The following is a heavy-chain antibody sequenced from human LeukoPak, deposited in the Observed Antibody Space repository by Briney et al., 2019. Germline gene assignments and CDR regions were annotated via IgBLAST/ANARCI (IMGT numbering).Heavy chain of an antibody. CDR2: IYYSGST. D-gene: IGHD5-12*01. J-gene: IGHJ4*02. V-gene: IGHV4-59*08. Sequence: PSETLSLTCTVSGGSISSYYWSWIRQPPGKGLEWIGYIYYSGSTNYNPSLKRRVTISVDTSKNQLSLKVSSVTAADTAVYYCARAGGYSGYDVDYWGQGTLVTVSP. CDR1: GGSISSYY. CDR3: ARAGGYSGYDVDY.